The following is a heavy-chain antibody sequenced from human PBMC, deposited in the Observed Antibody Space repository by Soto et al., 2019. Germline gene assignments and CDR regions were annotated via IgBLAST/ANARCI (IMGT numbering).Heavy chain of an antibody. D-gene: IGHD2-21*01. CDR3: APKRCGTTCCYRGWFDP. J-gene: IGHJ5*02. V-gene: IGHV2-5*01. CDR2: IYWNDDK. CDR1: GFSLSSNGVA. Sequence: QITLKESGPPLVKPTQTLTLTCTFSGFSLSSNGVAVGWIRQPPGKALEWLALIYWNDDKPYSPSLKSRLTLTKETSNSQVVRTMTNMDPVDTATYYCAPKRCGTTCCYRGWFDPRGQGTLVTVSS.